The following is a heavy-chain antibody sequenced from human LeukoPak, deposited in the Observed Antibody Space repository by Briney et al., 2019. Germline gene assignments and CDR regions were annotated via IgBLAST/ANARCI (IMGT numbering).Heavy chain of an antibody. V-gene: IGHV4-4*07. J-gene: IGHJ6*03. CDR2: IYTSGST. Sequence: SETLSLTCTVSGGSISSYYWSWIRQPAGKGLEWIGRIYTSGSTNYNPSLKSRVTMSVDTSKNQFSLKLSSVTAADTAVYYCARGVGLDSSGYYLYNPYYYYMDVWGKGTTVTVSS. CDR3: ARGVGLDSSGYYLYNPYYYYMDV. D-gene: IGHD3-22*01. CDR1: GGSISSYY.